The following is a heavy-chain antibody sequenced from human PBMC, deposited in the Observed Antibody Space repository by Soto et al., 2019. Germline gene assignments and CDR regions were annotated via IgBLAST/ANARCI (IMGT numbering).Heavy chain of an antibody. CDR3: ARERGYCSSTSCYSGENWFDP. Sequence: SENLSLTCAVYGGSFSGYYWSWIRQPPGTGLEWIGEINHSGSTNYNPSLKRRVTISVDTSKNQFSLKLSSVTAADTAVYYCARERGYCSSTSCYSGENWFDPWGQGTLVTVSS. V-gene: IGHV4-34*01. CDR1: GGSFSGYY. CDR2: INHSGST. D-gene: IGHD2-2*02. J-gene: IGHJ5*02.